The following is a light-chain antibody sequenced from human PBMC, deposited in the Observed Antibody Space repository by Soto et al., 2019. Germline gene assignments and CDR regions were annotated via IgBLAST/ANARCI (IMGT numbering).Light chain of an antibody. CDR3: QQYNNWPPIT. V-gene: IGKV3-11*01. Sequence: EIVLTQSPATLSLSPGERATLSCRASQYVSSFLAWYQQKAGQAPRLLIYDASHRATGIPARFSGSGSGTDFTLTISSLEPEDFAVYYCQQYNNWPPITFGQGTRLEIK. CDR1: QYVSSF. CDR2: DAS. J-gene: IGKJ5*01.